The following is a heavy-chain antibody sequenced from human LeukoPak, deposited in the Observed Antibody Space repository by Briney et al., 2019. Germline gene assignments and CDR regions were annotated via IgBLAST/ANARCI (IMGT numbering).Heavy chain of an antibody. V-gene: IGHV3-23*01. CDR2: ISGSGGST. D-gene: IGHD5-18*01. CDR3: AKSRGYSYGYYYFDY. J-gene: IGHJ4*02. CDR1: GFTFSSYA. Sequence: GGSLRLSCAASGFTFSSYAMSWVRQAPGEGLEWVSAISGSGGSTYYADSVKGRFTISRDNSKNTLYLQMNSLRAEDTAVYYCAKSRGYSYGYYYFDYWGQGTLVTVSS.